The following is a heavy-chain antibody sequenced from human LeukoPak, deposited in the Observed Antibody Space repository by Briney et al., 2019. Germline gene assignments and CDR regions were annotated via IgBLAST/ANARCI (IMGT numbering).Heavy chain of an antibody. CDR3: ARDGWYYDSSGFY. V-gene: IGHV3-7*01. D-gene: IGHD3-22*01. CDR2: IKQDGSEK. J-gene: IGHJ4*02. Sequence: PGGSLRLSCAASGFTFSSYWMSWVRQAPGKGLEWVANIKQDGSEKYYVDSVKGRFTISGDNAKNSLYLQMNSLRAEDTAVYYCARDGWYYDSSGFYWGQGTLVTVSS. CDR1: GFTFSSYW.